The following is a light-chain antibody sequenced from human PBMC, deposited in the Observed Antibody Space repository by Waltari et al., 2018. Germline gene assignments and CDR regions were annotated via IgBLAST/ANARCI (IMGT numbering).Light chain of an antibody. CDR1: VLAAKS. CDR2: KDT. CDR3: HAAAGNIWF. V-gene: IGLV3-27*01. Sequence: SYELTQPFSVSVSPGQTATTTCSGDVLAAKSVRWFQQKPGQAPILILYKDTDRASGIPERFSGSSSGSSVTLTITGALPEDEADYYCHAAAGNIWFFGGGTKLTVL. J-gene: IGLJ3*02.